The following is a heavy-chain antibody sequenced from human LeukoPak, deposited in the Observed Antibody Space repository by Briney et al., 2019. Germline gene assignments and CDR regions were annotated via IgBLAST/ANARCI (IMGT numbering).Heavy chain of an antibody. V-gene: IGHV3-30*02. CDR2: IRYDGINK. CDR3: ASAIQGN. J-gene: IGHJ4*02. CDR1: GSTFSSYG. Sequence: GGSLRLSCAASGSTFSSYGMHWVRQAPGKGLEWVAFIRYDGINKYYADSVEGRFTISRDNSKNTLYLQMNSLRAEDTAVYYCASAIQGNWGQGTLVTVSS.